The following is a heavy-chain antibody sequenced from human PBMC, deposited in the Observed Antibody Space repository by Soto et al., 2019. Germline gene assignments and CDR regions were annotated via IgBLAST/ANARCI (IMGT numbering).Heavy chain of an antibody. J-gene: IGHJ6*02. D-gene: IGHD2-15*01. V-gene: IGHV3-30-3*01. Sequence: QVQLVESGGGVVQPGRSLRLSCAASGFTFSSYAMHWVRQAPGKGLEWVAVISYDGSNKYYADSVKGRFTISRDNSKNTLYLQMNSLRAEDTAVYYCARDTLLSYYYYYGMDVWGQGTTVTVS. CDR3: ARDTLLSYYYYYGMDV. CDR1: GFTFSSYA. CDR2: ISYDGSNK.